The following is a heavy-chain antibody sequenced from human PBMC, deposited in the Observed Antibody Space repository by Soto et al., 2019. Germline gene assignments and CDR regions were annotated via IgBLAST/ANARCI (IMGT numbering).Heavy chain of an antibody. Sequence: PSETLSLTCAVYGGSFSGYYWSWIRQPPGKGLEWIGEINHSGSTNYNPSLKSRVTISVDTSKNQFSLKLSSVTAADTAVYYCARDQFTIFGVVKLGSPRYYGMDVWGQGTKVTVSS. V-gene: IGHV4-34*01. D-gene: IGHD3-3*01. J-gene: IGHJ6*02. CDR1: GGSFSGYY. CDR2: INHSGST. CDR3: ARDQFTIFGVVKLGSPRYYGMDV.